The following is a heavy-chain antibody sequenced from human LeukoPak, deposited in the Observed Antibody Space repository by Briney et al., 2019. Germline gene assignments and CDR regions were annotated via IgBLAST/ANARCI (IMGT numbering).Heavy chain of an antibody. Sequence: SETLSLTCTVSGGSISSSSYYWGWIRQPPGKGLEWIGSIYYSGSTYYNPSLKSRVTISVDTSKNQFSLKLSSVTAADTALSYCARSIRGYSYGPQGFFDYWGQGTLVTVSS. CDR2: IYYSGST. D-gene: IGHD5-18*01. J-gene: IGHJ4*02. V-gene: IGHV4-39*01. CDR1: GGSISSSSYY. CDR3: ARSIRGYSYGPQGFFDY.